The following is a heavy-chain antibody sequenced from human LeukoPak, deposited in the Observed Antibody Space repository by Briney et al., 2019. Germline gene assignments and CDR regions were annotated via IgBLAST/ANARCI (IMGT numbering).Heavy chain of an antibody. CDR3: SRDPRLLDY. Sequence: PGGSLRLSCAASGFTFSSYSMNWVRQAPGKGLEWVSYISSSSSTIYYADSVKGRFTISRDNVKNSLYLQMNSLTVEDTGVYYCSRDPRLLDYWGQGSLVTVSS. CDR2: ISSSSSTI. V-gene: IGHV3-48*01. CDR1: GFTFSSYS. D-gene: IGHD6-25*01. J-gene: IGHJ4*02.